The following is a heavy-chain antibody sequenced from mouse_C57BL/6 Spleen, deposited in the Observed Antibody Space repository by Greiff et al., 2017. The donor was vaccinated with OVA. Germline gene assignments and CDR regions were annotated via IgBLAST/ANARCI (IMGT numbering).Heavy chain of an antibody. CDR3: AREGYDYDGVDY. CDR1: GFTFSDYY. D-gene: IGHD2-4*01. Sequence: EVKLVESAGGLVQPGSSLKLSCTASGFTFSDYYMAWVRQVPEKGLEWVANINYDGSSTYYLDSLKSRFIISRDNAKNILYLQMSSLKSEDTATYYCAREGYDYDGVDYWGQGTTLTVSS. CDR2: INYDGSST. V-gene: IGHV5-16*01. J-gene: IGHJ2*01.